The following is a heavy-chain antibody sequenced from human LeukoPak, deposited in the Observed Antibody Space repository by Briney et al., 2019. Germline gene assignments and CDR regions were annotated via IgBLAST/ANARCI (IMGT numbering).Heavy chain of an antibody. CDR3: ASPVIAARDY. D-gene: IGHD6-6*01. J-gene: IGHJ4*02. CDR2: IEHDGSTK. V-gene: IGHV3-7*01. Sequence: PGGSLRLSCTVSGFTFSTYWMSWVRQAPGKGLERVANIEHDGSTKFYLDSVKGRFTISRDNARSSLYLQMDSLRAEDTAVYYCASPVIAARDYWGQGTLVTVSS. CDR1: GFTFSTYW.